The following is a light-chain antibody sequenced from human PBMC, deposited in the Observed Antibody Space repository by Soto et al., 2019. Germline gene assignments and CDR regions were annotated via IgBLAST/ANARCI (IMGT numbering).Light chain of an antibody. V-gene: IGKV3-15*01. CDR3: QQYFDWPPWT. Sequence: EIVMTQSPATLSVTPGGRATLACRASQSIGSNLAWYQQKVGQAPRLLIYGASTRATGIPDRFSGSGSGTEFALTINSLQSEDFAVYYCQQYFDWPPWTFGQGTKVDIK. J-gene: IGKJ1*01. CDR1: QSIGSN. CDR2: GAS.